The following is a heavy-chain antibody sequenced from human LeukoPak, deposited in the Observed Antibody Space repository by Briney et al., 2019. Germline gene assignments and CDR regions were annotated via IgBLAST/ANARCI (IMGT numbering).Heavy chain of an antibody. CDR2: ISYDGSTE. Sequence: GGSLRLSCAASGFAFSSYGVHWVRQAPGKGLEWVAVISYDGSTEYYIDSVRGRFTISRDNSKNTVNLQMNSLRAEDTALYYCAGGQMFTSGGFDDWGQGTLVTVSS. J-gene: IGHJ4*02. CDR1: GFAFSSYG. D-gene: IGHD6-19*01. V-gene: IGHV3-30*03. CDR3: AGGQMFTSGGFDD.